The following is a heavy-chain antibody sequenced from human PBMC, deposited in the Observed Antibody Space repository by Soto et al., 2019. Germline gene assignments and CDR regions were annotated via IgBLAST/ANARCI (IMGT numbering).Heavy chain of an antibody. D-gene: IGHD6-13*01. Sequence: QVQLVQSGAEAKKPGSSVKVSCTTSGGTFSSYAISWVRQAPGQGLEWMGGIVPLFRTTNYAQKFQGRVTITADTSTYTVYMELRGLRSGDTAVYYCARGGYSSTWSNLLDRSGLDVWGQGTTVTVSS. CDR3: ARGGYSSTWSNLLDRSGLDV. CDR2: IVPLFRTT. J-gene: IGHJ6*02. CDR1: GGTFSSYA. V-gene: IGHV1-69*06.